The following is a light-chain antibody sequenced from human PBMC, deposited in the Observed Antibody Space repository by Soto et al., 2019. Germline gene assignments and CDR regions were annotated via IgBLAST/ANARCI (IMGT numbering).Light chain of an antibody. CDR1: SSDVGGSNY. J-gene: IGLJ1*01. CDR2: DVS. V-gene: IGLV2-14*01. CDR3: SSFTSTFTRV. Sequence: QSALTQPASVSGSPGQSITISCTGTSSDVGGSNYVSWYQQHPGKAPKLMIYDVSNRPSGVSNRFTGSKSDNTASLTISGLQAEDEADYYCSSFTSTFTRVFGTGTKLTVL.